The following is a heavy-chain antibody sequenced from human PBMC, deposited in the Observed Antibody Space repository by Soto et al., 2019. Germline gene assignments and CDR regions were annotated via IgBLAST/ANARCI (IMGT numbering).Heavy chain of an antibody. V-gene: IGHV4-59*01. D-gene: IGHD4-17*01. Sequence: QVQLQESGRGLVKPSETLSLTCTVSGGSISSYYWSWIRQPPGKGLEWIGYIYYSGSTNYNPSLKSRVTISVDTSKNQFSLKLSSVTAADTAVYYCARRYGYAFDIWGQGTMVTVSS. CDR2: IYYSGST. CDR3: ARRYGYAFDI. CDR1: GGSISSYY. J-gene: IGHJ3*02.